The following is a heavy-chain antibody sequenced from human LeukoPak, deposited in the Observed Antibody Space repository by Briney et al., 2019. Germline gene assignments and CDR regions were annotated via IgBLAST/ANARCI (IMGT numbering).Heavy chain of an antibody. Sequence: GGSLRLSCAASGFTFSSYWMSWVRQAPGKGLEWVANIKQDGSEKYYVDSVKGRFTISRDNAKNSLYLQMDSLRAEDTAVYYCARDSFAALTLGATSDYWAREPWSPSPQ. J-gene: IGHJ4*02. D-gene: IGHD1-26*01. CDR1: GFTFSSYW. CDR2: IKQDGSEK. CDR3: ARDSFAALTLGATSDY. V-gene: IGHV3-7*01.